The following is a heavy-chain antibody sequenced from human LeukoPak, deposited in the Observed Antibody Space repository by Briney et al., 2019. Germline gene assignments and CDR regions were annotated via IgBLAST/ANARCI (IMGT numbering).Heavy chain of an antibody. CDR2: IYYSGST. Sequence: MPSETLSLTCTVSGGSISSYYWSWIRQPPGKGLEWIGYIYYSGSTSYNPSLKSRVTISVDTSRNQFSLKLSSVTAADTAVYYCASSSGWYDYYYMDVWGKGTTVTVSS. CDR3: ASSSGWYDYYYMDV. J-gene: IGHJ6*03. V-gene: IGHV4-59*01. CDR1: GGSISSYY. D-gene: IGHD6-19*01.